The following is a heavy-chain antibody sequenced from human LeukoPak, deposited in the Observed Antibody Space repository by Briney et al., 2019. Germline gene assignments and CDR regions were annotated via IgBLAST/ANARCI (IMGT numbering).Heavy chain of an antibody. J-gene: IGHJ4*02. Sequence: GGSLRLSCAASGFRFSSQWMNWVRQAPGKGLEWVANIKQDGSETYYVDSVKGRFTISRDNAKNSLYLQMNSLRDEDTAVYYCARGGSGYSYGKIDSWGQGILVTVSS. D-gene: IGHD5-18*01. CDR3: ARGGSGYSYGKIDS. V-gene: IGHV3-7*01. CDR1: GFRFSSQW. CDR2: IKQDGSET.